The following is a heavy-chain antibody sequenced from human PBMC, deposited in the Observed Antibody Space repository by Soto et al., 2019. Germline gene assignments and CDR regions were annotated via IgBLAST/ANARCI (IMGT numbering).Heavy chain of an antibody. CDR3: ARGTVVPAAIPIYYYYYMDV. V-gene: IGHV3-7*01. CDR2: IKQDGSEK. Sequence: GGSLRLSCAASGFTFSSYWMSWVRQAPGKGLEWVANIKQDGSEKYYVDSVKGRFTISRDNAKNSLYLQMNSLRAEDTAVYYCARGTVVPAAIPIYYYYYMDVWGKGTTVTVSS. J-gene: IGHJ6*03. D-gene: IGHD2-2*01. CDR1: GFTFSSYW.